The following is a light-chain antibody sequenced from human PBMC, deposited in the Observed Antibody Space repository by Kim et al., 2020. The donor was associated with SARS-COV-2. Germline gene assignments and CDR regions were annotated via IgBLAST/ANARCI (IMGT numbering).Light chain of an antibody. CDR1: QNIDNW. CDR3: QHCYTSSPYT. Sequence: SVGDRVTLTCRASQNIDNWLAWYQQKTGKAPKHLIYKASSLESGVPSRFSGSRSGAKFTLTISSLQPDDFATYYCQHCYTSSPYTFGQGTKLEI. J-gene: IGKJ2*01. CDR2: KAS. V-gene: IGKV1-5*03.